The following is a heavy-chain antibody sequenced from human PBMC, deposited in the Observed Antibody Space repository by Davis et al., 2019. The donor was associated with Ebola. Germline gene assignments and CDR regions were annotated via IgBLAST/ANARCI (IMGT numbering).Heavy chain of an antibody. D-gene: IGHD6-19*01. CDR1: GFTVSSNY. Sequence: GESLKISCAASGFTVSSNYMSWVRQAPGKGLEWVSVIYSGGSTYYADSVKGRFTISRDNSKNTLYLQMNSLRAEDAAVYYCARGIAVAGIDWGQGTLVTVSS. CDR2: IYSGGST. CDR3: ARGIAVAGID. J-gene: IGHJ4*02. V-gene: IGHV3-53*01.